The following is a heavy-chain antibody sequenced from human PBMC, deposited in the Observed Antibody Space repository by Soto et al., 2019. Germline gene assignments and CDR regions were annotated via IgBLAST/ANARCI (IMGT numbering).Heavy chain of an antibody. CDR3: ARMSSDCSGGSCYDPLFDY. CDR2: INWNGGST. D-gene: IGHD2-15*01. V-gene: IGHV3-20*01. J-gene: IGHJ4*02. Sequence: GGSLRLSCAASGFTFDDYGMSWVRQAPGKGLEWVSGINWNGGSTGYADSVKGRFTISRDNAKNSLYLQMNSLRAEDTALYHCARMSSDCSGGSCYDPLFDYWGQGTLVTVSS. CDR1: GFTFDDYG.